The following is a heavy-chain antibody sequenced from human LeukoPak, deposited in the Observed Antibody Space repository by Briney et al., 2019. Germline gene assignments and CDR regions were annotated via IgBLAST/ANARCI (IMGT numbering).Heavy chain of an antibody. J-gene: IGHJ4*02. CDR3: ARALYYDSSGYYENFDY. Sequence: ASVKVSCKASGYTFTSYGISWVRQAPGQGLEWMGWISAYNGNTNYAQKLQGRVTMTTDTSTSTAYMELSRLRSDDTSVYYCARALYYDSSGYYENFDYWGRGTLVTVSS. D-gene: IGHD3-22*01. CDR1: GYTFTSYG. V-gene: IGHV1-18*01. CDR2: ISAYNGNT.